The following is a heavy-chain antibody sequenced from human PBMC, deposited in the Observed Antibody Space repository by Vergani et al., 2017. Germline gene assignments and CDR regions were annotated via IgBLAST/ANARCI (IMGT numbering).Heavy chain of an antibody. CDR3: ASLDRGSPGAFDV. D-gene: IGHD3-16*01. CDR2: ISAYNGNT. CDR1: GYIFTSYG. Sequence: QVQLVQSGAEVKKPGASVKVSCKASGYIFTSYGISWVRQAPGQGVEWMGWISAYNGNTNYAQKLQGRVTMTTDTSTTTACMELRSLRSDDTAVYYCASLDRGSPGAFDVWGQGTMVTVSS. J-gene: IGHJ3*01. V-gene: IGHV1-18*01.